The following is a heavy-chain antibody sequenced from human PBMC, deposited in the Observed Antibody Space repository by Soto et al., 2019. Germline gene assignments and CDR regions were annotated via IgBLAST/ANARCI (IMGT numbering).Heavy chain of an antibody. V-gene: IGHV4-34*01. J-gene: IGHJ6*03. CDR3: ASGSYGLNYSYYSYMDV. D-gene: IGHD4-17*01. Sequence: PSETLSLTCAVYGGSFSGYYWSWIRQPPGKGLEWIGEINHSGSTNYNPSLKSRVTISVDTSKNQFSLKLSSVTAADTAVYYCASGSYGLNYSYYSYMDVWGKGSTVPFS. CDR1: GGSFSGYY. CDR2: INHSGST.